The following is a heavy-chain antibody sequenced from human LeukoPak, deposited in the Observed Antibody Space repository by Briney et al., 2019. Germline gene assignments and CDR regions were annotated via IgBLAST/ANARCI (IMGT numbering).Heavy chain of an antibody. J-gene: IGHJ4*02. CDR3: ARGGGLWFGESFFDY. CDR1: GFTFSSYS. Sequence: GGSLRLSCAASGFTFSSYSMNWVRQAPGKGLEWVSSISSSSSYIYYADSVKGRFTISRDNAKNSLYLQMNSLRAEDTAVYYCARGGGLWFGESFFDYWGQGTLVTVSS. D-gene: IGHD3-10*01. V-gene: IGHV3-21*01. CDR2: ISSSSSYI.